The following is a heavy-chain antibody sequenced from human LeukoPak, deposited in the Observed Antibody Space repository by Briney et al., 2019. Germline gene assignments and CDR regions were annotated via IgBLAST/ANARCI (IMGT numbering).Heavy chain of an antibody. CDR2: INEDGSEK. J-gene: IGHJ3*02. D-gene: IGHD3-22*01. CDR3: ANYYDSSGYYALDM. CDR1: GLTFSGYD. Sequence: GGSLRLSCAASGLTFSGYDMHWVRQAPGKGPEWVANINEDGSEKNYVDSVKGRFTISRDNAKNSLYLEMNSLTAEDTAVYYCANYYDSSGYYALDMWGQGTMVTVSP. V-gene: IGHV3-7*01.